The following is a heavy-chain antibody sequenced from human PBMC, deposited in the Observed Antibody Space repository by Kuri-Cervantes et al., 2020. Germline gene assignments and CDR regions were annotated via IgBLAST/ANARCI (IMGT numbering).Heavy chain of an antibody. J-gene: IGHJ4*02. D-gene: IGHD1-1*01. CDR2: INPSGGST. CDR3: ARLQFPRLERRDY. Sequence: ASVKVSCKASGYTFTSYYMHWVRQAPGQGLEWMGIINPSGGSTSYAQKFQGRVTVTTDTSTSTVYMELTSLKYEDTAVYYCARLQFPRLERRDYWGQGTQVTVSS. V-gene: IGHV1-46*01. CDR1: GYTFTSYY.